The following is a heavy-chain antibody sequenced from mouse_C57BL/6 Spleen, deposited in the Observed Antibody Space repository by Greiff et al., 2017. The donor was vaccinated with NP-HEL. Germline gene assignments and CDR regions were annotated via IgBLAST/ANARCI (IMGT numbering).Heavy chain of an antibody. CDR1: GYAFSSYW. J-gene: IGHJ3*01. CDR3: ARGEGDSSESWFAY. Sequence: LQESGAELVKPGASVKISCKASGYAFSSYWMNWVKQRPGKGLEWIGQIYPGDGDTNYNGKFKGKATLTADKSSSTAYMQLSSLTSEDSAVYCCARGEGDSSESWFAYWGQGTLVTVSA. D-gene: IGHD3-2*02. CDR2: IYPGDGDT. V-gene: IGHV1-80*01.